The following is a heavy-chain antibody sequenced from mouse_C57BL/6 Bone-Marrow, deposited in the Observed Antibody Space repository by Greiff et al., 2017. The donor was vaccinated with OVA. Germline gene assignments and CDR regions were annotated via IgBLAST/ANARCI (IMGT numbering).Heavy chain of an antibody. Sequence: QVQLQQPGAELVRPGTSVKLSCKASGYTFTSYWMHWVKQRPGQGLEGIGVIDPFDSYTNYNQKFKGKATLTVATSSSTAYMQLSSLTSEDSAVYYCARDGLWYFDVWGTGTTVTVSS. D-gene: IGHD2-3*01. V-gene: IGHV1-59*01. J-gene: IGHJ1*03. CDR1: GYTFTSYW. CDR3: ARDGLWYFDV. CDR2: IDPFDSYT.